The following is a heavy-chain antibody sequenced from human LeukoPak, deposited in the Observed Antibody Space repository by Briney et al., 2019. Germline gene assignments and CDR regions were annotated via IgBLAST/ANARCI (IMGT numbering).Heavy chain of an antibody. V-gene: IGHV4-39*01. J-gene: IGHJ4*02. Sequence: SETLSLTCTVSGGSISSSSYYWGWIRQPPGKGLEWIGSIYYSGSTYYNPSLKNRVTISVDTSKNQFSLKLSSVTAADTAVYYCASGDGVYFDYWGQGTLVTVSS. CDR1: GGSISSSSYY. CDR2: IYYSGST. D-gene: IGHD2-21*02. CDR3: ASGDGVYFDY.